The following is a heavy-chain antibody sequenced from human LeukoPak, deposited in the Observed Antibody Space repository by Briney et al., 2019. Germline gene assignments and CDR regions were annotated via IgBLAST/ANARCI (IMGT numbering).Heavy chain of an antibody. CDR2: IIPVLGAT. V-gene: IGHV1-69*04. CDR1: EATFGSYD. D-gene: IGHD1-26*01. J-gene: IGHJ3*02. Sequence: GASVKVSCKTSEATFGSYDINWVRQAPGQGLEWMGRIIPVLGATNYAQKFQGTVTLTADTSTNTVYMELSNLRSEDTALYFCASRSHREAFDIWGQGTMVTVSS. CDR3: ASRSHREAFDI.